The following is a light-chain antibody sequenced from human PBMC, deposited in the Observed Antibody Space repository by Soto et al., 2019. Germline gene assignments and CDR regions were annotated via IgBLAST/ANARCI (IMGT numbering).Light chain of an antibody. J-gene: IGLJ3*02. V-gene: IGLV2-14*01. CDR3: SSYTSSSTPWV. CDR1: SSDVGGYNY. Sequence: HSALTHPASVSGYPGQSITISCTGTSSDVGGYNYVSWYQQHPGKAPKLMIYDVSNRPSGVSNRFSGSKSGNTASLTISGLQAEDEADYYCSSYTSSSTPWVFGGGTKVTVL. CDR2: DVS.